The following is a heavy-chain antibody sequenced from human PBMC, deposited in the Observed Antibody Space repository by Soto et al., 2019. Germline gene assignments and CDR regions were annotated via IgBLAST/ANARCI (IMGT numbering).Heavy chain of an antibody. D-gene: IGHD4-17*01. CDR1: GFTFSSYA. J-gene: IGHJ1*01. V-gene: IGHV3-23*01. CDR3: AKASGPTVTHAEYFQH. Sequence: EVQLLESGGGLVQPGGSLRLSCAASGFTFSSYAMSWVRQAPGKGLEWVSAISGSGGSTYYADSVKGRFTISRDNSKNTLYLQMNSLRAEDTAVYYCAKASGPTVTHAEYFQHWGQGTLVPVSS. CDR2: ISGSGGST.